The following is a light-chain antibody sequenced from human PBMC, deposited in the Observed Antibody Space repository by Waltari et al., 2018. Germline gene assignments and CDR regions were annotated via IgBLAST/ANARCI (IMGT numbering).Light chain of an antibody. CDR1: TRDVGRYKY. CDR3: ASYAGYNNLDVL. V-gene: IGLV2-8*01. CDR2: DIN. Sequence: QSALTQPPSASGSAGQSVTISCTGTTRDVGRYKYVSWYQQLPGEAPKLIIFDINSRSSGLSDRFSGFKSCNSASLTVSGLHSEDDETYYCASYAGYNNLDVLLGGGTKLTVL. J-gene: IGLJ2*01.